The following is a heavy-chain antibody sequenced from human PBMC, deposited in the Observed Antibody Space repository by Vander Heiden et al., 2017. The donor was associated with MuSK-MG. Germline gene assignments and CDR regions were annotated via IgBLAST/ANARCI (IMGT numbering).Heavy chain of an antibody. CDR1: GFTFSTYS. Sequence: EVQLVESGGGLVQPGGSLRFSCAASGFTFSTYSMNWVRQAPGKGLEWVSYISDTTGYTTDYADAVKGRLTIFRDNAKNSVYLKMNSLRAEDTAVYYCARGSQKLDIWGQGTMVTVSS. CDR2: ISDTTGYTT. V-gene: IGHV3-48*01. CDR3: ARGSQKLDI. J-gene: IGHJ3*02.